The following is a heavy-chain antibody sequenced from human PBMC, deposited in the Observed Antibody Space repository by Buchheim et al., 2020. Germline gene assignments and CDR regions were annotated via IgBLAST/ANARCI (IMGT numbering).Heavy chain of an antibody. CDR3: ARSAIFGKSYYFDH. Sequence: EVQLVESGGDLIQPGGSLRLSCAASGFTFSRFGINWVRQAPGKGLEWLAYIRESNSPIYYADSVRGRFTISRDNAKNTLYLQMNSLRAEDTAVYYCARSAIFGKSYYFDHWGQGTL. J-gene: IGHJ4*02. V-gene: IGHV3-48*01. CDR1: GFTFSRFG. CDR2: IRESNSPI. D-gene: IGHD3-3*01.